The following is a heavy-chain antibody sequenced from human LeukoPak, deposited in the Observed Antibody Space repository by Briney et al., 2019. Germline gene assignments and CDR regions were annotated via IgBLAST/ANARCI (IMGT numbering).Heavy chain of an antibody. J-gene: IGHJ4*02. CDR1: GGSISSGGYY. CDR2: VYYSGNT. V-gene: IGHV4-39*01. CDR3: ARLSGGNPGNF. Sequence: SSETLSLTCTVSGGSISSGGYYWSWIRQPPGEGLEWIGTVYYSGNTYYNPSLKTRLTLSIDASKNQVSLRLSTVTATDSAVYYCARLSGGNPGNFWGQGTLVTVSS. D-gene: IGHD3-10*01.